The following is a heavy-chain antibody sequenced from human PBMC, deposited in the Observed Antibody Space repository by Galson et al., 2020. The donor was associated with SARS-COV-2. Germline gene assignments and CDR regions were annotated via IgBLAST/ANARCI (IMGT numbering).Heavy chain of an antibody. Sequence: SETLSLTCTVSGGTINSSCYNWCWNRQPPGKGLEWIGSIYYSGRTYYNPFLKSRVTISVDTSKNQFSLKLSSVTAADTAVYYCARHVLWFGEFNLDAFDIWGQGTIVTVSS. CDR1: GGTINSSCYN. V-gene: IGHV4-39*01. CDR2: IYYSGRT. CDR3: ARHVLWFGEFNLDAFDI. J-gene: IGHJ3*02. D-gene: IGHD3-10*01.